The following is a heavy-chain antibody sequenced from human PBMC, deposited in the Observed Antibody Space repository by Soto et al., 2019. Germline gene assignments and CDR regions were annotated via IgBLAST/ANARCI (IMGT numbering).Heavy chain of an antibody. Sequence: ASVKVSCKASGHTFTSYYMHWVRQAPGQGLEWMGIINPSGGSTSYAQKFQGRVTMTRDTSTSTVYMELSSLRSEDTAVYYCARDYGSYSNYYYYYMDVWGKGTTVTVSS. D-gene: IGHD1-26*01. CDR2: INPSGGST. V-gene: IGHV1-46*03. CDR1: GHTFTSYY. CDR3: ARDYGSYSNYYYYYMDV. J-gene: IGHJ6*03.